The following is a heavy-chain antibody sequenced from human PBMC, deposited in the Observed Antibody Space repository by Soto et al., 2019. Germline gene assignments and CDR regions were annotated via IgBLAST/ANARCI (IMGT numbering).Heavy chain of an antibody. Sequence: ASETLSLTCTVSGGSISSYYWSWIRQPPGKVLEFIGYIYYIGSTNYNPSLKSRVTISVDTSKIHFSLKLSSVTAADTAVYYCARLSWGSYYDYIGFDYWGQGTLVTVSS. CDR3: ARLSWGSYYDYIGFDY. J-gene: IGHJ4*02. CDR1: GGSISSYY. D-gene: IGHD3-16*01. CDR2: IYYIGST. V-gene: IGHV4-59*08.